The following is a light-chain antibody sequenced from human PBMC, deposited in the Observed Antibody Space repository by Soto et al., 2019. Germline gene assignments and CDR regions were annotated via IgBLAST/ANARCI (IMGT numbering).Light chain of an antibody. CDR1: QSVTNSK. V-gene: IGKV3-20*01. Sequence: EIVLTQSPGTLSLSPGERATLSCRASQSVTNSKLAWYRQKPGQAPRLLIYGASTRATGIPDRFSGSGSGTDFTLTISRLEPEDFAVYYCQQYGRSPLTFGGGTKVDIK. J-gene: IGKJ4*01. CDR3: QQYGRSPLT. CDR2: GAS.